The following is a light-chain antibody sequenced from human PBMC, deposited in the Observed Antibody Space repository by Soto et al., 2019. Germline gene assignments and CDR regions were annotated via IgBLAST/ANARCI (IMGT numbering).Light chain of an antibody. CDR1: SSNIGAGYD. J-gene: IGLJ2*01. Sequence: QSALTQPPSVSGAPGQRVTISCTGSSSNIGAGYDVHWYQQLPGTAPKLLIYGNNNRPSGVPDRFSGSKSGTSVSLAITGLQPEDEADYYCQSYDSSSVVFGGGTKLTVL. CDR2: GNN. CDR3: QSYDSSSVV. V-gene: IGLV1-40*01.